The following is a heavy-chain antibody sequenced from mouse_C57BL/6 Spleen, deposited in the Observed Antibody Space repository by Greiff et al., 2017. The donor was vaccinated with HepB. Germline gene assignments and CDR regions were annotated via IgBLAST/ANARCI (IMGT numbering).Heavy chain of an antibody. J-gene: IGHJ3*01. V-gene: IGHV1-26*01. D-gene: IGHD1-1*01. CDR2: INPNNGGT. CDR1: GYTFTDYY. CDR3: AREEELYYGSTFAY. Sequence: EVQLQQSGPELVKPGASVKISCKASGYTFTDYYMNWVKQSHGKSLEWIGDINPNNGGTSYNQKFKGKATLTVDKSSSTAYMELRSLTSEDSAVYYCAREEELYYGSTFAYWGQGTLVTVSA.